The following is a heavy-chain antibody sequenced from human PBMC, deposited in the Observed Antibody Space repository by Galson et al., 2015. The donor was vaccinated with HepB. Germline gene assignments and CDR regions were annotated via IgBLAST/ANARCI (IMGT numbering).Heavy chain of an antibody. J-gene: IGHJ4*02. CDR1: GFTFSSYG. Sequence: SLRLSCAASGFTFSSYGMHWVRQAPGKGLEWVAVIWYDGSNKYYADSVKGRFTISRDNSKNTLYLQMNSLRAEDTAVYYCARDQAGYSYGSWGHYFDYWGQGTLVTVSS. CDR2: IWYDGSNK. CDR3: ARDQAGYSYGSWGHYFDY. V-gene: IGHV3-33*01. D-gene: IGHD5-18*01.